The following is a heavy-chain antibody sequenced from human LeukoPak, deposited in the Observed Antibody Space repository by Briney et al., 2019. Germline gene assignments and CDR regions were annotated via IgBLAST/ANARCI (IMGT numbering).Heavy chain of an antibody. CDR3: ARDDSSDHYDY. CDR2: IYPGDSDT. D-gene: IGHD3-22*01. V-gene: IGHV5-51*01. J-gene: IGHJ4*02. Sequence: GESLKISCKGSGYTFTNYWIGWVRQMPGKGLEWMGIIYPGDSDTKYSPSFQGQVTISADKSISTAYLQWNSLKASDTAMYYCARDDSSDHYDYWGQGTLVTVSS. CDR1: GYTFTNYW.